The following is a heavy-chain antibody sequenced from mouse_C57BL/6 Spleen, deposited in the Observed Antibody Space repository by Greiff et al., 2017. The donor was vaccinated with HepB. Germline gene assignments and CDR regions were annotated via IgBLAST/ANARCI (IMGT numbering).Heavy chain of an antibody. CDR1: GYTFTSYW. CDR2: IYPGSGST. CDR3: ARSDEYRDFDD. J-gene: IGHJ2*01. D-gene: IGHD5-2*01. V-gene: IGHV1-55*01. Sequence: QVQLQQSGAELVKPGASVKMSCKASGYTFTSYWITWVKQRPGQGLEWIGDIYPGSGSTHYNEKFKSKATLTVDTSSSTAYMQLSSLTSEDAAVYYCARSDEYRDFDDGGQGTTLTVAS.